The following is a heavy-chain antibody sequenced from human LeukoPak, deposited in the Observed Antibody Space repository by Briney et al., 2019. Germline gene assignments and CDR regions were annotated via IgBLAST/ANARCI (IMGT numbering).Heavy chain of an antibody. CDR3: AGVFSGRRPFEL. D-gene: IGHD3-10*01. V-gene: IGHV4-59*01. CDR1: GDSITSYY. J-gene: IGHJ4*02. CDR2: VYYRGAT. Sequence: PSETLSLTCTVSGDSITSYYWNWIRQPPGKGLEWIGYVYYRGATNYNPSLKTRVTTSIDTSKKQFSLKLSSVPAADTAVYFCAGVFSGRRPFELWGKGTLVTVSS.